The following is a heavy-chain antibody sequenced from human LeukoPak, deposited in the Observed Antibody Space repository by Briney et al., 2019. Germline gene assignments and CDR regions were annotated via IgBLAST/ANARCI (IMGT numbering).Heavy chain of an antibody. CDR1: GFTFSSYA. D-gene: IGHD1-20*01. J-gene: IGHJ5*02. V-gene: IGHV3-23*01. CDR2: ISGSGGST. Sequence: PGGSLRLSCAASGFTFSSYAMSWVRQAPGKGLEWVSAISGSGGSTYYADSVKGRFTISRDNSKDTLYLQMNSLRAEDTAVYYCAKDRDNWNLNWFDPWGQGTLVTVSS. CDR3: AKDRDNWNLNWFDP.